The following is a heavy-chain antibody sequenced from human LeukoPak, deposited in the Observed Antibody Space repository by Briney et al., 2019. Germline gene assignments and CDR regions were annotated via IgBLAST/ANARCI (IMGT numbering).Heavy chain of an antibody. D-gene: IGHD3-10*01. CDR3: ARGGALVRGFFDY. V-gene: IGHV3-74*01. CDR1: GFTFSSYW. Sequence: TGGSLRLSCAASGFTFSSYWMHWVRQAPGKGLVWVSRINSDGSSTRYADSVKGRFTISRDNAKNTLYLQMNSLRAEDTAVYYCARGGALVRGFFDYWGQGTLVTVSS. CDR2: INSDGSST. J-gene: IGHJ4*02.